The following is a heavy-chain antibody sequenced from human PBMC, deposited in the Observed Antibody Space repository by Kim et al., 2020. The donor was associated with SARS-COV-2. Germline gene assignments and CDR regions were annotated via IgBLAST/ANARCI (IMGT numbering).Heavy chain of an antibody. Sequence: SETLSLTCTVSGGSISSSSYYWGWIRQPPGKGLEWIGSIYYSGSTYYNPSLKSRVTISVDTSKNQFSLKLSSVTAADTAVYYCARPVEALRYFDWFRPYWFDPWGQGTLVTVSS. J-gene: IGHJ5*02. CDR2: IYYSGST. CDR3: ARPVEALRYFDWFRPYWFDP. V-gene: IGHV4-39*01. CDR1: GGSISSSSYY. D-gene: IGHD3-9*01.